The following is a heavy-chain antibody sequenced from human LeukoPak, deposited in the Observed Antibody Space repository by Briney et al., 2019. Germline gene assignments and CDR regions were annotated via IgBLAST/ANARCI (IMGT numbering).Heavy chain of an antibody. D-gene: IGHD6-13*01. CDR1: GFTFSSYA. J-gene: IGHJ3*02. CDR3: AKAVDSSSWYKGDDAFDI. V-gene: IGHV3-23*01. Sequence: GGSLRLSCAASGFTFSSYAMSWVRQAPGKGLEWVSAISGSGGSTYYADSVKGRFTISRDNSKNTLYLQMNSLRAEDTAVYYCAKAVDSSSWYKGDDAFDIWGQGAMVTVSS. CDR2: ISGSGGST.